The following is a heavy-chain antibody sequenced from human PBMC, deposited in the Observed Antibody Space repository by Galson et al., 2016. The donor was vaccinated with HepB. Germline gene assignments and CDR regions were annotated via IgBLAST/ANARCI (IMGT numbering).Heavy chain of an antibody. D-gene: IGHD2-15*01. J-gene: IGHJ4*01. V-gene: IGHV3-23*01. Sequence: SLRLSCAVSGFPFSSHAMSWVRQAPGEGLEWVSIVRTNNIRSGFKTSYADSVQGRFTVSRDDSKNALYLQMNSLRAADTAVYYCARLYCGGGSCYPRPYYFDFWGHGILVTVSP. CDR3: ARLYCGGGSCYPRPYYFDF. CDR1: GFPFSSHA. CDR2: VRTNNIRSGFKT.